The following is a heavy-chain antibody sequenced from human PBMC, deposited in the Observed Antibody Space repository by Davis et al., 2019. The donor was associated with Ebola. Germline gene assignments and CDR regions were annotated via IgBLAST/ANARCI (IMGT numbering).Heavy chain of an antibody. J-gene: IGHJ6*02. CDR2: INAGNGNT. V-gene: IGHV1-3*01. CDR3: ARRGLLLQNYYYGMDV. D-gene: IGHD2-15*01. CDR1: GYTFTSYT. Sequence: ASVKVSCKASGYTFTSYTMHWVRQAPGQRLEWMGWINAGNGNTKYSQKFQGRVTITRDTSANTAYMELRSLRSEDTAVYYCARRGLLLQNYYYGMDVWGQGTTVTVSS.